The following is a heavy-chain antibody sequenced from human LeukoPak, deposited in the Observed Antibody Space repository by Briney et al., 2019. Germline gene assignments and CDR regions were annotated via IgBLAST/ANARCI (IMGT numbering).Heavy chain of an antibody. V-gene: IGHV4-59*01. CDR1: GGSISSYY. CDR2: IYYSGST. CDR3: ARGSGFAYFDY. Sequence: KPSAPLSLPCPVSGGSISSYYWSWIRQPPGKGLEWIGYIYYSGSTNYNPSLKSRVTISVDTSKNQFSLKLSSVTAADTAVYYCARGSGFAYFDYWGQGTLVTVSS. D-gene: IGHD3-10*01. J-gene: IGHJ4*02.